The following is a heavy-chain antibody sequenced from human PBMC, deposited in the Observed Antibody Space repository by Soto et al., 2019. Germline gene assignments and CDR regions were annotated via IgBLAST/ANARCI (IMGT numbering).Heavy chain of an antibody. CDR3: AKGQGNYWEIYS. D-gene: IGHD1-7*01. CDR2: ISHDGSYQ. V-gene: IGHV3-30*18. J-gene: IGHJ4*02. Sequence: QVQLVESGGGVVQPGRSLRLSCAASGFTFSSYGMHWVRQAPGKGLEWVAVISHDGSYQYYEDSVKGRFTISRDNSKNMLYLQMNSLRAEDTAVYYCAKGQGNYWEIYSWGQGTLVIVSS. CDR1: GFTFSSYG.